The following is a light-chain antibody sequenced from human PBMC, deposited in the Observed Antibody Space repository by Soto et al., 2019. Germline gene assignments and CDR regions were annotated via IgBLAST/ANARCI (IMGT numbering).Light chain of an antibody. CDR1: NIGGRS. J-gene: IGLJ2*01. Sequence: SYELTQPHSVSVATGQTASIPCWGDNIGGRSVHWYPQKPGQAPVVVVDHDSDRPSGIPERFSGSNSGNMATLNISRVEAGDEAVYHCQVWDYSTDDVVFGGGTKLTVL. V-gene: IGLV3-21*02. CDR3: QVWDYSTDDVV. CDR2: HDS.